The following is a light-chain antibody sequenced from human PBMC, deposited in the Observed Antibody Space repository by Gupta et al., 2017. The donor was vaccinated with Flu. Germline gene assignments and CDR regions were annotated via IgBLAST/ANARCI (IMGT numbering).Light chain of an antibody. J-gene: IGLJ2*01. CDR1: ALPNQF. V-gene: IGLV3-25*03. CDR3: QSADSSETYVV. CDR2: KDN. Sequence: SYQLPQPPSVSVSPGQTARITCSGYALPNQFAYWYQQKPGQAPLLVIRKDNERPSGIPERFSGSSSGTTVTLTISGVQAEDEADYYCQSADSSETYVVFGGGTRLTVL.